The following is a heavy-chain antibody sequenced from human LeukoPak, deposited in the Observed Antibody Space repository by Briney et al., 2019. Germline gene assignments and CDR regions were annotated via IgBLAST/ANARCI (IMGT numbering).Heavy chain of an antibody. Sequence: PGGSLRLSCAASGFTFSSYSMNWVRQAPGKGLEWVSSISSSSSYIYYADSVKGRFTISRDNAKNSLYLQMNSLRAEDTAVYYCARDLRAGGYYYYGMDVWGQGTTVTVSS. V-gene: IGHV3-21*01. J-gene: IGHJ6*02. CDR2: ISSSSSYI. CDR1: GFTFSSYS. D-gene: IGHD3-10*01. CDR3: ARDLRAGGYYYYGMDV.